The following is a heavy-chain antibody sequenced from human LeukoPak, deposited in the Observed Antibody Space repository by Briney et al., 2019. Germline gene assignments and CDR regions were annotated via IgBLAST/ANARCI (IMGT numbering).Heavy chain of an antibody. CDR1: GFTVSSNS. V-gene: IGHV3-53*01. CDR2: IYSDNT. D-gene: IGHD3-10*01. Sequence: GGSLRLSCTVSGFTVSSNSMSWVRQAPGKGLEWVSFIYSDNTHYSDSVKGRFTISRDNSKNTLYLQMNSLRAEDTAVYYCARKSASGNYPLDYWGQGTLVTVSS. J-gene: IGHJ4*02. CDR3: ARKSASGNYPLDY.